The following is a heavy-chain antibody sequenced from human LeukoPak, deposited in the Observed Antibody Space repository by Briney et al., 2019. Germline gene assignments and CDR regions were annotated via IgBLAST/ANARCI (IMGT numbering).Heavy chain of an antibody. J-gene: IGHJ4*02. CDR1: GYTFTGNY. Sequence: GASVKVSCKASGYTFTGNYIHWVRQAPGQGLERMGWINPNSGGPNYAQKFQGRVTMTLDTSISTAYMELSKLTSDDTAVYYCARDRYDFWSGPVDYWGQGTLVTVSS. V-gene: IGHV1-2*02. CDR2: INPNSGGP. D-gene: IGHD3-3*01. CDR3: ARDRYDFWSGPVDY.